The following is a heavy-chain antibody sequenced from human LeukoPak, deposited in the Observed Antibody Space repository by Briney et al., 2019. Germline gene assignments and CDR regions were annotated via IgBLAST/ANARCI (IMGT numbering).Heavy chain of an antibody. CDR1: GGSFSGYY. CDR3: ARSVASYYYDSSGYPKPLFDY. CDR2: INHSGST. Sequence: SETLSLTCAVYGGSFSGYYWSWIRQPPGKGLEWIGEINHSGSTNYNPSLKSRVTISVDTSKNQFSLKVSSVTAADTAVYYCARSVASYYYDSSGYPKPLFDYWGQGTLVTVSS. V-gene: IGHV4-34*01. D-gene: IGHD3-22*01. J-gene: IGHJ4*02.